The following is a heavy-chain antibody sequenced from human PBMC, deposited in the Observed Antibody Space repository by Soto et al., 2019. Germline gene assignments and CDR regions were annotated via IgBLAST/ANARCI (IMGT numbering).Heavy chain of an antibody. CDR3: ARLGQITIFGVVINHYYYYGMDV. V-gene: IGHV1-18*04. CDR2: ISAYNGNT. CDR1: GYTFTSYG. D-gene: IGHD3-3*01. Sequence: ASVKVSCKASGYTFTSYGISWVRQAPGQGLEWMGWISAYNGNTNYAQKRQGRVTMTTDTSTSTAYMELRSLRSDDTAVYYCARLGQITIFGVVINHYYYYGMDVWGQGTTVTVS. J-gene: IGHJ6*02.